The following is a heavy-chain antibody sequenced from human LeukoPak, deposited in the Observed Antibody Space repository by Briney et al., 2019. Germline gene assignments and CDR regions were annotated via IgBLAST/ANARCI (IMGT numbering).Heavy chain of an antibody. V-gene: IGHV4-4*07. D-gene: IGHD2-2*01. CDR1: GGSISSYY. Sequence: SETLSLTCTVSGGSISSYYWSWIRQPAGKGLEWIGRIYTSGSTNYKPSLKSRVTMSVDTSKNQFSLKLSSVTAADTAVYYCARDCSSTSCYRAFDYWGQGTLVTVSS. CDR2: IYTSGST. J-gene: IGHJ4*02. CDR3: ARDCSSTSCYRAFDY.